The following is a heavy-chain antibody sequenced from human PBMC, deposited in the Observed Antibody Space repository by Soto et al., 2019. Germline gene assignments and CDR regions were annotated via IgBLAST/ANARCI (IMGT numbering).Heavy chain of an antibody. CDR3: ARHGITMVRGVAHPYYFDY. Sequence: SETLSLTCAVSGGSISSGGYSWSWIRQPPGKGLEWIGCIYYSGSTYYNPSLKSRVTISVDTSKNQFSLKLSSVTAADTAVYYCARHGITMVRGVAHPYYFDYWGQGTLVTVSS. V-gene: IGHV4-30-2*03. D-gene: IGHD3-10*01. J-gene: IGHJ4*02. CDR2: IYYSGST. CDR1: GGSISSGGYS.